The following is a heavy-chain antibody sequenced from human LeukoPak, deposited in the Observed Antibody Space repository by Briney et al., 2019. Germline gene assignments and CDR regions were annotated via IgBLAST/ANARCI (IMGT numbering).Heavy chain of an antibody. V-gene: IGHV3-23*01. CDR1: GFIFTNYA. Sequence: PGGSLRLSCAASGFIFTNYAMSWVRQAPGKGLEWVSAISGSGGNTYYADSVKGRLTISRDNSMNTLYLQMSSLRAEDTAVYYCAKRDYWGQGTLVTVSS. CDR3: AKRDY. CDR2: ISGSGGNT. J-gene: IGHJ4*02.